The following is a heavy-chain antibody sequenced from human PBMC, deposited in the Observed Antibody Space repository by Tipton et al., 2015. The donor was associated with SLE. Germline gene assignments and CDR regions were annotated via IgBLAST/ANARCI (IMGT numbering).Heavy chain of an antibody. CDR2: VFHSGSV. CDR1: GDSMIGYY. Sequence: TLSLTCTVSGDSMIGYYWTWIRQSPAKGLEWIGYVFHSGSVNYNPSLKSRVSISIDLSKNHFSLRLSSVTAADTAVYYCARQPSIGDEGYFDFWGQGTLVTVSS. CDR3: ARQPSIGDEGYFDF. D-gene: IGHD3-10*01. J-gene: IGHJ4*02. V-gene: IGHV4-59*08.